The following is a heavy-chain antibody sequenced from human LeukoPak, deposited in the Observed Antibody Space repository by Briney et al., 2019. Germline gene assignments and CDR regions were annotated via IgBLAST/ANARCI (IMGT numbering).Heavy chain of an antibody. D-gene: IGHD1-26*01. J-gene: IGHJ4*02. Sequence: PSETLSLTCTVSGGSICSGSYYWSWIRQPAGKGLEWIGRIYTSGSTNYNPSLKSRVTISVDTSKNQFSLKLSSVTAADTAVYYCAREEALGSGSFDYWGQGTLVTVSS. CDR3: AREEALGSGSFDY. V-gene: IGHV4-61*02. CDR1: GGSICSGSYY. CDR2: IYTSGST.